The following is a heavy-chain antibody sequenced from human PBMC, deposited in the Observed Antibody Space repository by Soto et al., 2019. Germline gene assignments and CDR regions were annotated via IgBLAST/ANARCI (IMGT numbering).Heavy chain of an antibody. CDR3: AKPNLHCRSTSCYDQ. V-gene: IGHV3-23*01. CDR2: ISGSGGST. Sequence: LLESGGGLVQPGGSPRLPCLASALTFSSFAMTWVLQAPGKGLEWVSVISGSGGSTYYADSVKGRFTISRDNSKNTLYLQVNGLRAEDTAVYYCAKPNLHCRSTSCYDQWGQGTLVTVSS. J-gene: IGHJ4*02. D-gene: IGHD2-2*01. CDR1: ALTFSSFA.